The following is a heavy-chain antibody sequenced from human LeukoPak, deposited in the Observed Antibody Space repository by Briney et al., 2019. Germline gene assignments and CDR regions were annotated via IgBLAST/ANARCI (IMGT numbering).Heavy chain of an antibody. CDR3: ARSVDYDFWSGSRNAFDI. V-gene: IGHV5-51*01. D-gene: IGHD3-3*01. J-gene: IGHJ3*02. CDR1: GYSFTSYW. CDR2: IYPGDSDT. Sequence: GESLKISCKGSGYSFTSYWIGWVRQMPGKGLEWMGIIYPGDSDTRYSPSFQGQVTISTDKSISTAYLQWSSLKASDTAMYYCARSVDYDFWSGSRNAFDIWGQGTMVTVSS.